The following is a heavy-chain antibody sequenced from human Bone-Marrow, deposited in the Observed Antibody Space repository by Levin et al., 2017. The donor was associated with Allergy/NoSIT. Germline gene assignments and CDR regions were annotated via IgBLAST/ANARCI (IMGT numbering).Heavy chain of an antibody. CDR1: GDSVRSGGFY. J-gene: IGHJ4*02. V-gene: IGHV4-31*03. D-gene: IGHD1-20*01. CDR2: IYYTGST. CDR3: ARISSNWNSDPHDS. Sequence: SQTLSLPCTVSGDSVRSGGFYWHWIRQHPGEGLEWIGHIYYTGSTHYNPSLESRVTISVDTSKNQFSLKLNSVTAADTATYFCARISSNWNSDPHDSWGQGTLVTVSS.